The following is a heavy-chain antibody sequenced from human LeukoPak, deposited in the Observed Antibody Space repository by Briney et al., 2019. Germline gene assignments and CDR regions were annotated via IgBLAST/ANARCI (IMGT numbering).Heavy chain of an antibody. Sequence: GGSLRLSCTASGFTFDDYAMHWVRQAPGKGLEWVSLISGDGGSTYYADSVRGRFTISRDNSKNSLYLQMNSLRTEDTALYYCAKDTYDSSGYHILDYWGQGTLITVSS. D-gene: IGHD3-22*01. J-gene: IGHJ4*02. CDR1: GFTFDDYA. CDR3: AKDTYDSSGYHILDY. V-gene: IGHV3-43*02. CDR2: ISGDGGST.